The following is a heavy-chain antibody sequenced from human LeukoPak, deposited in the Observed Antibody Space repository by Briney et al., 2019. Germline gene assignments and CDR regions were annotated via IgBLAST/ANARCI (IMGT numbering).Heavy chain of an antibody. D-gene: IGHD4-11*01. V-gene: IGHV3-48*01. CDR1: GFTFNAYI. CDR2: ITSSSSTI. J-gene: IGHJ6*02. CDR3: ARDPTDPTTDYYYGMDV. Sequence: GGSLRLSCAASGFTFNAYIMNWVRQAPGKGLEWVSYITSSSSTIYYADSVQGRFTISRDNGKNSLYLQMNSLRAEDTAVYYCARDPTDPTTDYYYGMDVWGQGTTVTVSS.